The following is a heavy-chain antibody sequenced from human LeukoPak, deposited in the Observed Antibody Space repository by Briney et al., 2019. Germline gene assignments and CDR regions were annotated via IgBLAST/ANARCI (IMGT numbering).Heavy chain of an antibody. Sequence: APVKVSCKVSGYTLTELSMHWVRQAPGKGLEWMGGFDPEDGETIYAQKFQGRVTMTEDTSTDTAYMELSSLRSEDTAVYYCATGLFFTYYYDSSADYWGQGTLVTVSS. CDR3: ATGLFFTYYYDSSADY. D-gene: IGHD3-22*01. CDR2: FDPEDGET. V-gene: IGHV1-24*01. CDR1: GYTLTELS. J-gene: IGHJ4*02.